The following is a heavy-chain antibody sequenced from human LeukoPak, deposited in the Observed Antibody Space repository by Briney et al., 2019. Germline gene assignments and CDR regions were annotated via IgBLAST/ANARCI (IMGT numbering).Heavy chain of an antibody. CDR2: IYFTGTT. V-gene: IGHV4-59*08. J-gene: IGHJ4*02. Sequence: SETLSLTCSVSGGSISNYYWSWIRQPPGNGLEWIGYIYFTGTTNYNPSLQRRVTISVGTSRNHFSLNLNSVTAADTAVYYCARLKEASYFDYWGQGTLVTVSS. CDR3: ARLKEASYFDY. CDR1: GGSISNYY.